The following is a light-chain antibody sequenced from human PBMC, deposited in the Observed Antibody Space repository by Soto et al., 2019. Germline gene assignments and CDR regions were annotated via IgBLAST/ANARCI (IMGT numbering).Light chain of an antibody. V-gene: IGKV3-20*01. J-gene: IGKJ1*01. CDR1: QSVSSRY. Sequence: EIVLTQPPGTLSLSPGERATLTCRASQSVSSRYVAWDQQKPGPAPGLIRDGASGRATGSPDMFSGSGSVTDFTLTSSRLEPVDFAVFSCPHYGSSAWTFGPGTKVEIK. CDR3: PHYGSSAWT. CDR2: GAS.